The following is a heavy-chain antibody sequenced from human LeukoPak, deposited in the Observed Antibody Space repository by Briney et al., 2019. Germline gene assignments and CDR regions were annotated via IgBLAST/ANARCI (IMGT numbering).Heavy chain of an antibody. J-gene: IGHJ3*02. CDR1: GFTFSSYW. CDR2: IKQDGREK. CDR3: RGVQLWARTYAFDI. Sequence: PGGSLRLSCAASGFTFSSYWMSWVRQAPGKGLEWVANIKQDGREKYFVDTVNGRFTISRDKAKNSLYLQMNSLRAEDTAVYYCRGVQLWARTYAFDIWGQGTMVTVSS. V-gene: IGHV3-7*01. D-gene: IGHD5-18*01.